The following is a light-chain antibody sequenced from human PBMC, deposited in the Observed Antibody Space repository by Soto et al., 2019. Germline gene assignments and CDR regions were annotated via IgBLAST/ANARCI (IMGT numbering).Light chain of an antibody. CDR3: QQYNNWPPAGYT. V-gene: IGKV3-15*01. CDR1: QSVSSN. Sequence: EIVMTQSPATLSVSPGERATLSCRAGQSVSSNLAGNQQKPGQAPRLLIYGASTRATGIPARFSGSGSGTEFTLTISSLQSEDFAVYYCQQYNNWPPAGYTFGQGTKLEIK. J-gene: IGKJ2*01. CDR2: GAS.